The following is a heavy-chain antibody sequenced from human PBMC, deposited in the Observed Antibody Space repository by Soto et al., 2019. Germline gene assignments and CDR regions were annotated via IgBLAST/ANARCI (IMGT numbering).Heavy chain of an antibody. J-gene: IGHJ4*02. CDR1: GFNFNIFA. CDR2: ISGGGGST. CDR3: AKDPTSYDSSAQFDS. D-gene: IGHD3-22*01. V-gene: IGHV3-23*01. Sequence: GGSLRLSCAASGFNFNIFAMNWVRQAPGKGLEWVSGISGGGGSTYYADSVKGRFTISRDNSKNTLYLQMNSLRAEDTAVCYCAKDPTSYDSSAQFDSWGQGTLVTVSS.